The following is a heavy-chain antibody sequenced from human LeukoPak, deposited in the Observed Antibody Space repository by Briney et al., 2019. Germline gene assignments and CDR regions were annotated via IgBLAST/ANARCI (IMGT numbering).Heavy chain of an antibody. Sequence: GGSLRLSGAASGFPFSSYAMSWVRQPPGKGLEGVSAIGGSGGSTYYADSVRGRFTISRDNSKNTLYLQMNRLRVEDAAVYYCARAPVTSCRGAFCYPFDYWGRGTLVTVSS. CDR3: ARAPVTSCRGAFCYPFDY. J-gene: IGHJ4*02. CDR2: IGGSGGST. D-gene: IGHD2-15*01. V-gene: IGHV3-23*01. CDR1: GFPFSSYA.